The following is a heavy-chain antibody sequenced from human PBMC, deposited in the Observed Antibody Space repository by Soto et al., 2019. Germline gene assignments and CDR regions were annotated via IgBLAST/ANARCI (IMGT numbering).Heavy chain of an antibody. CDR1: GYTFTSYA. CDR3: ARGPVSNNWFDP. V-gene: IGHV1-3*01. J-gene: IGHJ5*02. CDR2: INAGNGNT. Sequence: ASVKVSCKASGYTFTSYAMHWVRQAPGQRLEWMGWINAGNGNTKYSQKFQGRVTITRDTSASTAYMELSSLRSEDTAVYYCARGPVSNNWFDPWGQGTLVTVS.